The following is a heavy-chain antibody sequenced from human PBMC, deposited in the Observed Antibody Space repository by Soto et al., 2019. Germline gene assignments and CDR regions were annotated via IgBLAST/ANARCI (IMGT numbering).Heavy chain of an antibody. CDR1: GFTFSSYS. V-gene: IGHV3-48*04. CDR3: ARERWAVTVTNGVDY. J-gene: IGHJ4*02. D-gene: IGHD4-17*01. Sequence: GGSLRLSCAASGFTFSSYSMSWVRQAPGKGLEWVSYISSSSSTIYYAESVKGRLSISRDNAKNSLYLQMNSLRAEDTAVYYCARERWAVTVTNGVDYWGQGTLVTVSS. CDR2: ISSSSSTI.